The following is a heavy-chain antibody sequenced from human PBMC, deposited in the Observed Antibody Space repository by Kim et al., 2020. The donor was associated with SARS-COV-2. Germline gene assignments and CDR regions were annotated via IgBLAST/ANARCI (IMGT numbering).Heavy chain of an antibody. D-gene: IGHD6-19*01. CDR2: MNPNSGNT. CDR1: GYTFTSYD. V-gene: IGHV1-8*01. CDR3: ARGTGGWYPTGLLYGMDV. Sequence: ASVKVSCKASGYTFTSYDINWVRQATGQGLEWMGWMNPNSGNTGYAQKFQGRVTMTRNTSISTAYMELSSLRSEDTAVYYCARGTGGWYPTGLLYGMDVWGQGTTVTVSS. J-gene: IGHJ6*02.